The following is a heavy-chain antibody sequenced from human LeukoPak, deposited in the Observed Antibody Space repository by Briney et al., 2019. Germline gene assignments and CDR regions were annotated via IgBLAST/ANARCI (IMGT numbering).Heavy chain of an antibody. CDR2: INRDQTNT. CDR3: ARGVVILDN. Sequence: GGSLRLSCVVSGITFSDYWMHWVRQAPGKGLGWVSRINRDQTNTSYADSVKGRFTISRDNAKNTLYLQMNSLKAEDTGVYYCARGVVILDNWGQGTLVTVSS. J-gene: IGHJ4*02. D-gene: IGHD3-3*01. V-gene: IGHV3-74*01. CDR1: GITFSDYW.